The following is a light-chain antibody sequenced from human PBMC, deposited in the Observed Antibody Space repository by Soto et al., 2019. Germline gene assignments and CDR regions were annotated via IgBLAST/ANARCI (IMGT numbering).Light chain of an antibody. J-gene: IGKJ5*01. CDR2: EVS. V-gene: IGKV2D-29*02. Sequence: DVLMPQTPLSLSVAPGPPASISCQSSQSLLHITGETFLFWYLQKPGQSPQLLIYEVSTRVSGVPDRFSGSGSGTDFTLEISRVETDDVGIYYCMQSTQLPPTVGQGTRLEIK. CDR1: QSLLHITGETF. CDR3: MQSTQLPPT.